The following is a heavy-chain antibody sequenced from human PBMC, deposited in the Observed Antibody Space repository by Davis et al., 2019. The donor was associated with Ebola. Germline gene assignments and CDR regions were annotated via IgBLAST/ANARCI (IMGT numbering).Heavy chain of an antibody. D-gene: IGHD4-17*01. CDR2: ISSSSSTI. V-gene: IGHV3-48*02. CDR1: GFSFSTYD. CDR3: ARDLYGDYDY. J-gene: IGHJ4*02. Sequence: GGSLRPSCAASGFSFSTYDMNWVRQAPGKGLEWVSYISSSSSTIYYADSVKGRFTISRDNAKNSLYLQMNSLRDEDTAVYYCARDLYGDYDYWGQGTLVTVSS.